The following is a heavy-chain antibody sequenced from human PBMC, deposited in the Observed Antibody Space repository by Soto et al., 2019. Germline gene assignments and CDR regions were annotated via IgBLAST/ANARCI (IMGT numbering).Heavy chain of an antibody. Sequence: GGSLRLSCAASGFTFSSYSMNWVRQAPGKGLEWVSSISSSSSYIYYADSVKGRFTISRDNAKNSLYLQMNSLRAEDTAVYYCARDPTIGHLGELSLVSPRPKYFDYWGQGTLVTVSS. CDR3: ARDPTIGHLGELSLVSPRPKYFDY. V-gene: IGHV3-21*01. J-gene: IGHJ4*02. D-gene: IGHD3-16*02. CDR1: GFTFSSYS. CDR2: ISSSSSYI.